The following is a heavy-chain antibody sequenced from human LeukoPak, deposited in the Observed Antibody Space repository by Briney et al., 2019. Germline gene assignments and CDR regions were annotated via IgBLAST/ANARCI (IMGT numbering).Heavy chain of an antibody. CDR1: GFTFSSYA. Sequence: GGSLRLSCAASGFTFSSYAMSWVRQAPGKGLEWVSAISGSGGGTYYADSVKGRFTISRDNSKNTLYLQMNSLRAEDTAVYYCAKLAWVTMVRGVIIKDFDYWGQGTLVTVSS. V-gene: IGHV3-23*01. CDR3: AKLAWVTMVRGVIIKDFDY. D-gene: IGHD3-10*01. J-gene: IGHJ4*02. CDR2: ISGSGGGT.